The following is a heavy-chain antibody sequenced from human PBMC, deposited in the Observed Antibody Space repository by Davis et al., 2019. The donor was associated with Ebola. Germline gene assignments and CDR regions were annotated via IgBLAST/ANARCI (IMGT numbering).Heavy chain of an antibody. V-gene: IGHV1-18*01. CDR2: ISAYNGNT. J-gene: IGHJ6*02. CDR3: ARATLTIAYTVTTASGMDV. CDR1: GGTFSSYA. D-gene: IGHD4-11*01. Sequence: ASVKVSCKASGGTFSSYAISWVRQAPGQGLEWMGWISAYNGNTNYAQKLQGRVTMTTDTSTSTAYMELSSLRSEDTAVYYCARATLTIAYTVTTASGMDVWGQGTTVTVSS.